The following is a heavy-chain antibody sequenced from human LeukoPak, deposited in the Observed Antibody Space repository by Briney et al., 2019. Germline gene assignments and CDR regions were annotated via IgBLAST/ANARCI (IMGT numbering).Heavy chain of an antibody. J-gene: IGHJ4*02. CDR3: ARDHHYYDSSGYYSFDY. V-gene: IGHV1-69*13. Sequence: ASVKVSCKASGGTFSSYAISWVRQAPGQGLEWVGGIIPIFGTANYAQKFQGRVTITADESTSTAYMELSSLRSEDTAVYYCARDHHYYDSSGYYSFDYWGQGTLVTVSS. CDR2: IIPIFGTA. CDR1: GGTFSSYA. D-gene: IGHD3-22*01.